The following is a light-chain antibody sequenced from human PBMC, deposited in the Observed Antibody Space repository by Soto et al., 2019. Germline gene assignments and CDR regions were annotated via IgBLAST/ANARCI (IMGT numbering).Light chain of an antibody. Sequence: VLTQSPGTLSLTPGERATLSCRASQIVTSNYLAWYQQKPGQAPRLLIYGASTRATGIPARFSGSGSGTEFTLTISSLQPDDFATYYCQQYNSYWTFGQGTKVDIK. CDR1: QIVTSNY. V-gene: IGKV3-20*01. CDR2: GAS. CDR3: QQYNSYWT. J-gene: IGKJ1*01.